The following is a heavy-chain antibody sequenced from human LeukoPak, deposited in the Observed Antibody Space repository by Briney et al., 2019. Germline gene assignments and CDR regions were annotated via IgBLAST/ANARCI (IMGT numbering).Heavy chain of an antibody. D-gene: IGHD3-16*02. CDR3: AKDHLEMITFGGVLATGPDY. CDR2: ISYDGNYK. Sequence: PGGSLRLSCAASGFTLNNYAMTWVRQAPGKGLEWVAIISYDGNYKYYADSVKGRFTISRDKSKNTLYLQMNSLRAEDTAVYYCAKDHLEMITFGGVLATGPDYWGQGTLATVSS. CDR1: GFTLNNYA. V-gene: IGHV3-30*18. J-gene: IGHJ4*02.